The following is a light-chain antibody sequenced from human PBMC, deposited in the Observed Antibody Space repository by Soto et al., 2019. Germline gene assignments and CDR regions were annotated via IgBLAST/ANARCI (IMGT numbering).Light chain of an antibody. CDR2: EVS. Sequence: QSALTQPPSASGSPGQSVTISCTGTSSDVGDYDYVSWYQQHPGKAPKLIIYEVSKRPSGVPERFSGAKSGNTASLTVSGLQAEDEADYSCGSYAGSIHVIFGGGTKLTVL. J-gene: IGLJ2*01. V-gene: IGLV2-8*01. CDR1: SSDVGDYDY. CDR3: GSYAGSIHVI.